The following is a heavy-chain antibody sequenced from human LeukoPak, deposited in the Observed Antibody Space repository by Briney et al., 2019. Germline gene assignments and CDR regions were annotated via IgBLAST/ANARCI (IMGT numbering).Heavy chain of an antibody. D-gene: IGHD6-19*01. V-gene: IGHV4-39*07. CDR1: GGSISSSSYH. J-gene: IGHJ4*02. Sequence: PSETLSLTCTVSGGSISSSSYHWGWIRQPPGKGLEWIGEINHSGSTNYNPSLKSRVTISVDTSKNQFSLKLSSVTAADTAVYYCASSLRYSSGCVYWGQGTLVTVSS. CDR3: ASSLRYSSGCVY. CDR2: INHSGST.